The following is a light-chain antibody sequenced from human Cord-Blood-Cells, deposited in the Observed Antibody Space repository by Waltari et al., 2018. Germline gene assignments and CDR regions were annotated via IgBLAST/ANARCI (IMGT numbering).Light chain of an antibody. Sequence: SYVLTQPLSVSVAPGQTARITCGGNNMGTKSVHWYQQKPGQAPVLVVYDDSDRPSGIPERFSGSNSGNTATLTISRVEAGDEADYYCQGWDSSSDHVVFGGGTKLTVL. CDR2: DDS. J-gene: IGLJ2*01. V-gene: IGLV3-21*02. CDR1: NMGTKS. CDR3: QGWDSSSDHVV.